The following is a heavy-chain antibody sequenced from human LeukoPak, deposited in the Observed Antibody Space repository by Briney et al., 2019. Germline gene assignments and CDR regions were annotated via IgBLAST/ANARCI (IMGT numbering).Heavy chain of an antibody. Sequence: PGGSLRLSCAASGFTVSSNYMSWVRQAPGKGLEWVSVIYSGGSTYYADSVKGRFTISRDNSKSTLYLQMNSLRAEDTAVYYCASSLKWELLPLDCWGQGTLVTVSS. CDR2: IYSGGST. J-gene: IGHJ4*02. D-gene: IGHD1-26*01. CDR3: ASSLKWELLPLDC. V-gene: IGHV3-53*01. CDR1: GFTVSSNY.